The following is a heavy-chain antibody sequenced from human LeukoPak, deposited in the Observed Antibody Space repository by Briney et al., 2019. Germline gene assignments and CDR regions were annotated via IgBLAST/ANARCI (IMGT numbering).Heavy chain of an antibody. CDR2: ISAYNGNT. V-gene: IGHV1-18*01. D-gene: IGHD6-19*01. CDR1: GYTFTSYG. J-gene: IGHJ4*02. Sequence: GASVKVSCKASGYTFTSYGISWVRQAPGQGLEWMGWISAYNGNTNYAQKLQGRVTMTTDTSTSTAYTELRSLRSDDTAVYYCASYSSGWEYFDYWGQGTLVTVSS. CDR3: ASYSSGWEYFDY.